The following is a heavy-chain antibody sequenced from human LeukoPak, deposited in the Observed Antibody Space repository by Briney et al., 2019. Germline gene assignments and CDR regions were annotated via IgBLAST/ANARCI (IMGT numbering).Heavy chain of an antibody. CDR1: GGSISSSSYY. CDR3: ARPRVVPAAIWMGRKYYFDY. V-gene: IGHV4-39*01. D-gene: IGHD2-2*01. CDR2: IYYSGST. Sequence: PSETLSLTCTVSGGSISSSSYYWGWIRQPPGKGLEWIGSIYYSGSTYYNPSLKSRVTISVDTSKNQFSLKLSSVTAADTAVYYCARPRVVPAAIWMGRKYYFDYWGQGTLVTVSS. J-gene: IGHJ4*02.